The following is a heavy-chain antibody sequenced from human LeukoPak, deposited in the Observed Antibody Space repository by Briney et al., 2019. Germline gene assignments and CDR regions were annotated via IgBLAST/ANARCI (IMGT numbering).Heavy chain of an antibody. CDR3: ARHFPGGSGYLYYFDY. J-gene: IGHJ4*02. CDR2: IYHSGST. V-gene: IGHV4-39*01. CDR1: GGSISSRSYY. D-gene: IGHD3-3*01. Sequence: PSETLSLTCTVSGGSISSRSYYWGWVRQPPGKGLEWIGTIYHSGSTYYNPSLKSRLIISVDTSKNQLSLKLSSVTAADTAVYYCARHFPGGSGYLYYFDYWGQGTLVTVSS.